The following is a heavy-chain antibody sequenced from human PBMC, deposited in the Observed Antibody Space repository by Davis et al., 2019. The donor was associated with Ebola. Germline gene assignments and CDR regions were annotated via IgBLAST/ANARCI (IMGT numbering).Heavy chain of an antibody. CDR2: INHSGST. D-gene: IGHD6-13*01. CDR1: GGSVSSGSYY. J-gene: IGHJ4*02. V-gene: IGHV4-39*07. CDR3: ARAARRIAAAWDY. Sequence: PSETLSLTCTVSGGSVSSGSYYWSWIRQPPGKGLEWIGEINHSGSTNYNPSLKSRVTTSVDTSKNQFSLKLSSVTAADTAVYYCARAARRIAAAWDYWGQGTLVTVSS.